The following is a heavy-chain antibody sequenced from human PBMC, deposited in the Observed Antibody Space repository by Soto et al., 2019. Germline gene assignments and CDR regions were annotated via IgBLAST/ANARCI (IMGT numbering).Heavy chain of an antibody. CDR3: ARVDYDLVGHDAFDV. CDR1: GASISNGGYS. J-gene: IGHJ3*01. D-gene: IGHD1-26*01. V-gene: IGHV4-30-2*01. Sequence: QIQLQESGSGLIKPSQTLSLTCAVSGASISNGGYSWHWSRQPPGKGLDWIGYIFHSGDTYYHPSLQCRVSMSVDKSRNMFSLKLTSVTAADTAVYYRARVDYDLVGHDAFDVWGQGAVVTVSS. CDR2: IFHSGDT.